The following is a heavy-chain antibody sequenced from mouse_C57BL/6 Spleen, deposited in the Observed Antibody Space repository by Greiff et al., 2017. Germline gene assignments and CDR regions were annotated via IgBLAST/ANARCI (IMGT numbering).Heavy chain of an antibody. J-gene: IGHJ4*01. D-gene: IGHD3-1*01. Sequence: VQLQQSGAELVRPGTSVKVSCKASGYAFTNYLIEWVKQRPGQGLEWIGVINTGSGGTNYNEKFKGKATLTADKSSSTAYLQLSSLTSEDSAVYFCARGKRAGYAMDYWGQGTSVTVSS. CDR2: INTGSGGT. CDR3: ARGKRAGYAMDY. CDR1: GYAFTNYL. V-gene: IGHV1-54*01.